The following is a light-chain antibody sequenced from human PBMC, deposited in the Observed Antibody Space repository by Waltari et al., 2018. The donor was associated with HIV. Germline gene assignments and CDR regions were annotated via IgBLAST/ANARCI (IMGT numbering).Light chain of an antibody. CDR1: DSNIGSNY. Sequence: QSVVTQPPSASGTPGQRVTISCSGSDSNIGSNYVYWYQDLPGTAPKLLSYKNNQQSSGVPHRCSGSKSDTSASLAISGLQSEDEADYYCASWDDNLNSWVFGGGTKLTVL. CDR3: ASWDDNLNSWV. V-gene: IGLV1-47*01. CDR2: KNN. J-gene: IGLJ3*02.